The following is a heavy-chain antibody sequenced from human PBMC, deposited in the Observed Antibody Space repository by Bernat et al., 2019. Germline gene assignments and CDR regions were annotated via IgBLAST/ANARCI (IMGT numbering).Heavy chain of an antibody. D-gene: IGHD2-2*01. V-gene: IGHV3-30*18. CDR3: AKDGGYCSSTSCGSFDI. CDR1: GFTFSSYG. Sequence: QVQLVESGGGLVKPGGSLRLSCAASGFTFSSYGMHWVRQAPGKGLEWVAVISYDGSNKYYADSVKGRFTISRDNSKNTLYLQMNSLRAEDTAVYYCAKDGGYCSSTSCGSFDIWGQGTMVTVSS. J-gene: IGHJ3*02. CDR2: ISYDGSNK.